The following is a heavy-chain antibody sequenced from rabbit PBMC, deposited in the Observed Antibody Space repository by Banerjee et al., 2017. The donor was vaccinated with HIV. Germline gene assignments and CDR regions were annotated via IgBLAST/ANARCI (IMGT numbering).Heavy chain of an antibody. Sequence: QEQLEESGGGLVKPEGSLTLTCKASGFSFSSGYYMCWVRQAPRKGLEWIACIVAGSDGRTYYASWAKGRFTISKTSSTTVTLQMTSLTAADTATYFCARDSLYGGYFNLWGPGTLVTVS. D-gene: IGHD3-1*01. CDR2: IVAGSDGRT. J-gene: IGHJ4*01. V-gene: IGHV1S45*01. CDR3: ARDSLYGGYFNL. CDR1: GFSFSSGYY.